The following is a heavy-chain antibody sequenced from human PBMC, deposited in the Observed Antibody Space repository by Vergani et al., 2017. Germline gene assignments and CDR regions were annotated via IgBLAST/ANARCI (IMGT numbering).Heavy chain of an antibody. Sequence: QVQLVESGGGLVKPGGSLRLSCAASGFTFSDYYMSWIRQAQGKGLEWVSYISSSSSYTNYADSVKGRFTISRDNAKNSLYLQMNSLRAEDTAVYYCASSPSGLYYFDYWGQGTLVTVSS. CDR2: ISSSSSYT. J-gene: IGHJ4*02. D-gene: IGHD4/OR15-4a*01. CDR3: ASSPSGLYYFDY. V-gene: IGHV3-11*05. CDR1: GFTFSDYY.